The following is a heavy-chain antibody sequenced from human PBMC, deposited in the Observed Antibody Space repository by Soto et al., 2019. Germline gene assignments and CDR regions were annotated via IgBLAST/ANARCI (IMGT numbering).Heavy chain of an antibody. CDR2: ISGSGGST. V-gene: IGHV3-23*01. J-gene: IGHJ4*02. CDR3: AKARVRRLERPNCSSTSCYRAPGVLDY. Sequence: EVQLLESGGGLVQPGGSLRLSCAASGFTFSSYAMSWVRQAPGKGLEWVSAISGSGGSTYYADSVKGRFTISRDNSKNTLYLQMNSLRAEDTAVYYCAKARVRRLERPNCSSTSCYRAPGVLDYWGQGTLVTVSS. CDR1: GFTFSSYA. D-gene: IGHD2-2*01.